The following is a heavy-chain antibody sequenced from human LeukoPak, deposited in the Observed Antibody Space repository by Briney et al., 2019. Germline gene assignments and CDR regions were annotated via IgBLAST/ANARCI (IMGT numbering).Heavy chain of an antibody. Sequence: GSLRLSCAASGFTFSSYGMHWVRQAPGKGLEWVAVISSDVSNKYYADSVKGRFTISRDNSKNTLFLQMNSLRAEDTAVYYCARDRSYFAFDYWGQGTLVTVSS. CDR3: ARDRSYFAFDY. CDR1: GFTFSSYG. J-gene: IGHJ4*02. D-gene: IGHD1-26*01. CDR2: ISSDVSNK. V-gene: IGHV3-30*03.